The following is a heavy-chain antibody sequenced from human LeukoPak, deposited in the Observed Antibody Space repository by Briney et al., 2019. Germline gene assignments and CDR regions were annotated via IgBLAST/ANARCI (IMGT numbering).Heavy chain of an antibody. Sequence: TSETLSLTCTVSGGSISSYYWSWIRQPPGKGLEWIGYIYYSGSTNYNPSLKSRVTISVDTSKNQFSLKLSSVTAADTAVYYCARVNLYYDILTGYYDDAFDIWGQGTMVTVSS. D-gene: IGHD3-9*01. V-gene: IGHV4-59*01. CDR1: GGSISSYY. CDR3: ARVNLYYDILTGYYDDAFDI. J-gene: IGHJ3*02. CDR2: IYYSGST.